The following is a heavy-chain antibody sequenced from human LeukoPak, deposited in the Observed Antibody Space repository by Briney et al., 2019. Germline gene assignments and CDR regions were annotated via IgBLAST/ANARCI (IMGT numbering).Heavy chain of an antibody. CDR2: ISSSSSYT. V-gene: IGHV3-21*01. CDR3: ASSYYDILTGYYRPGLFDY. D-gene: IGHD3-9*01. J-gene: IGHJ4*02. Sequence: SGGSLRLSCAASGFTLSSYSMNWVRQAPGKGLEWVSSISSSSSYTYYADSVKGRFTISRDNAKNSLYLQMNSLRAEDTAVYYCASSYYDILTGYYRPGLFDYWGQGTLVTVSS. CDR1: GFTLSSYS.